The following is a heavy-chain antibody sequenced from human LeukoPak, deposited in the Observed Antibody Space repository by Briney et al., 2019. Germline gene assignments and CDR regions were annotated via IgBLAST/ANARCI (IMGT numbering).Heavy chain of an antibody. V-gene: IGHV3-30*04. D-gene: IGHD7-27*01. J-gene: IGHJ4*02. Sequence: GGSLRLSCAASGFTFSSYAMHWVRQAPGKGLKWVAVISYDGSNKYYADSVKGRFTISRDNSKNTLYLQMNSLRAEDTAVYYCARGPLGPEFDYWGQGTLVTVSS. CDR2: ISYDGSNK. CDR1: GFTFSSYA. CDR3: ARGPLGPEFDY.